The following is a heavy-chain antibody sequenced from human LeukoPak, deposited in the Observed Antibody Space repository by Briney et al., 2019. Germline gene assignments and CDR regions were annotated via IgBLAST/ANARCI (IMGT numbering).Heavy chain of an antibody. CDR3: ARGYYCGGDCPGTLYDY. D-gene: IGHD2-21*02. V-gene: IGHV1-69*04. J-gene: IGHJ4*02. Sequence: ASVKVSCKASGGTFSSYAISWVRQAPGQGLEWMGRIIPILGIANYAQKFQGRVTITADKSTSTAYMELSSLRSEDTAVYYCARGYYCGGDCPGTLYDYWGQGTLVTVSS. CDR2: IIPILGIA. CDR1: GGTFSSYA.